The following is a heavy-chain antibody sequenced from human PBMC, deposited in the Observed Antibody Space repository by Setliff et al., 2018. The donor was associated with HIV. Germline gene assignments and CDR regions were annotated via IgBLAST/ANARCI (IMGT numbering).Heavy chain of an antibody. CDR3: ARGLGRGSGTYYNPPGY. D-gene: IGHD3-10*01. Sequence: SVTLSLTCAFNGGSFSGYYWMWIRQSPGEGLEWIGEINHSGNTNYNPSLKSRVTMSGDTSKNQFSLNLTSVTAADTAVYFCARGLGRGSGTYYNPPGYWGPGTLVTVSS. J-gene: IGHJ4*02. CDR2: INHSGNT. CDR1: GGSFSGYY. V-gene: IGHV4-34*01.